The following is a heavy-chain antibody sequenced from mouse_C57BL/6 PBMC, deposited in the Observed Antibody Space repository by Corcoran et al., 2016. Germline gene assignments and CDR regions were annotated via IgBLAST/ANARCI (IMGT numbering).Heavy chain of an antibody. Sequence: QVQLQQSGAELVKPGASVKISCKASGYAFSSYWMNWVKQRPGKGLEWIGQIYPGDGDTNYNGKFKGKATLTADKSSSTAYMQLSSLTSEDSAVYFCARYPPGWLRRRGWFAYWGQGTLVTVSA. V-gene: IGHV1-80*01. CDR3: ARYPPGWLRRRGWFAY. CDR2: IYPGDGDT. J-gene: IGHJ3*01. D-gene: IGHD2-2*01. CDR1: GYAFSSYW.